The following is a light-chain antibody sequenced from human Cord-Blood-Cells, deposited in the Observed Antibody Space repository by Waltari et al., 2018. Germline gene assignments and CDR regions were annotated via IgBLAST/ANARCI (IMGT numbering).Light chain of an antibody. CDR3: CSYAGSYTFEV. J-gene: IGLJ3*02. CDR1: SSDVGGLNY. V-gene: IGLV2-11*01. Sequence: QSALTQPRSVSGSPGQSVTISCTGTSSDVGGLNYVSWYQQHPGKAPKLMIYDVSKRPSGVPDRFSGSKSGNTASLTISGLQAEDEADYYCCSYAGSYTFEVFGGGTKLTVL. CDR2: DVS.